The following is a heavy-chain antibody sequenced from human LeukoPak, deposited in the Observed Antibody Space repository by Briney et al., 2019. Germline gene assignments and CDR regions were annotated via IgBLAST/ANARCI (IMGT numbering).Heavy chain of an antibody. CDR2: ISATGGTI. D-gene: IGHD5-24*01. J-gene: IGHJ4*02. Sequence: QPGGSLRLSCAASGFTFSSNGMNWVRQAPGKGLEWVSYISATGGTIYYADSVKGRFTISRDNAKNSLYLHMNRLRAEDTAVYFCARDRGVEMATMGLDSWGQGTLVTVSS. CDR3: ARDRGVEMATMGLDS. V-gene: IGHV3-48*04. CDR1: GFTFSSNG.